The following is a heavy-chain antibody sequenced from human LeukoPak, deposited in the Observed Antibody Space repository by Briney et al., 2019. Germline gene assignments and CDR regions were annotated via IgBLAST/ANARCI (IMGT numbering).Heavy chain of an antibody. CDR2: INHSGST. Sequence: SETLSLTCAIYGGSFSGYYWSWICQPPGKGLEWIGEINHSGSTNYNPSLKSRVTISVDTSKNQFSLKLSSVTAADTAVYYCARAERYSSSWYRGYFDYWGQGTLVTVSS. CDR3: ARAERYSSSWYRGYFDY. D-gene: IGHD6-13*01. CDR1: GGSFSGYY. J-gene: IGHJ4*02. V-gene: IGHV4-34*01.